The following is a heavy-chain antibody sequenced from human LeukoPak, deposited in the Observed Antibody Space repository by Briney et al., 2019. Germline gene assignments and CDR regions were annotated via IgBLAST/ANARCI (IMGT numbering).Heavy chain of an antibody. CDR2: IRYDGSNK. D-gene: IGHD6-13*01. Sequence: PGGSLRLSCAASGFTFSSYGMHWVRQALGMGLEWVAFIRYDGSNKYYADSVKGRFTISRDNSKNTLYLQMNSLRAEDTAVYYCAKLSRLAAPHWGQGTLVTVSS. J-gene: IGHJ4*02. V-gene: IGHV3-30*02. CDR1: GFTFSSYG. CDR3: AKLSRLAAPH.